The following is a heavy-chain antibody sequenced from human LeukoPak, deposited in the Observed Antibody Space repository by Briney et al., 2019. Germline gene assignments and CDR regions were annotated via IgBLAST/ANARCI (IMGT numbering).Heavy chain of an antibody. V-gene: IGHV3-48*04. CDR2: ISSSGSTI. D-gene: IGHD5-18*01. J-gene: IGHJ4*02. CDR1: GFSFSHYG. CDR3: VRNYRYGLDY. Sequence: GGSLRLSCAASGFSFSHYGMHWVRQAPGKGLEWVSYISSSGSTIYYADSVKGRFTISRDNAKNTVYLQMNSLRAEDTAVYYCVRNYRYGLDYWGQGTLVTVSS.